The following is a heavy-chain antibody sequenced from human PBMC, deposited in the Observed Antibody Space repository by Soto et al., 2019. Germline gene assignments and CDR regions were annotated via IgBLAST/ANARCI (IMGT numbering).Heavy chain of an antibody. CDR1: GFTFSSYG. D-gene: IGHD1-26*01. CDR3: AKDLYSGTSHPDY. J-gene: IGHJ4*02. CDR2: ISYDGSNK. V-gene: IGHV3-30*18. Sequence: QVQLVESGGGVGQPGRSLRLSCAASGFTFSSYGMHWVRQAPGKGLEWVAAISYDGSNKYYVDSVKGRFTISRDNSKNTLYVQMNSLRAEDTAVYYCAKDLYSGTSHPDYWGQGTLFTVSS.